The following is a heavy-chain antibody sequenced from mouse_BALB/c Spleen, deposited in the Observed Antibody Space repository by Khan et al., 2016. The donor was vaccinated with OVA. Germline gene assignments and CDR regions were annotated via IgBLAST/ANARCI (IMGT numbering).Heavy chain of an antibody. Sequence: VQLQQSGPELMKPGASVNISCKASGYSFTSYYIHWVRQSHRKSLEWIGYIDPFNGGTDYNQKFKGKATLTVDKSSSTAYMHLSSLTSEDSAVYYWSRGAVGYWGQGTLVTVSA. CDR2: IDPFNGGT. CDR3: SRGAVGY. CDR1: GYSFTSYY. V-gene: IGHV1S135*01. J-gene: IGHJ3*01.